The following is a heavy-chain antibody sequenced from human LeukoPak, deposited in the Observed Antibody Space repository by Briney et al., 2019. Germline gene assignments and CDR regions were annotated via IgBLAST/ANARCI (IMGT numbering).Heavy chain of an antibody. V-gene: IGHV4-34*01. J-gene: IGHJ5*02. Sequence: KASETLSLTCAVYGGSFSGYYWSWIRQPPGKGLEWLGEINHSGSTNYNPSLKSRATISVDTSKNQFSLKLSSATAADTAVYYCARGSRYSSSWYVRNWFDPWGQGTLVTVSS. D-gene: IGHD6-13*01. CDR2: INHSGST. CDR3: ARGSRYSSSWYVRNWFDP. CDR1: GGSFSGYY.